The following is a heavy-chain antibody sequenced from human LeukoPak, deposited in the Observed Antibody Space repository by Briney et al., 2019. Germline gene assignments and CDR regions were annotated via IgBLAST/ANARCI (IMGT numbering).Heavy chain of an antibody. Sequence: PGGPLRLSCTASGFTFSTYDMHWVRQAPGKGLQWVTFIRYDGNSESYADSVKGRFIISRDNSKNTLYLQMNSLRAEDTALYFCAKDLTYSSQGGSDSWGQGTLVTVSS. CDR3: AKDLTYSSQGGSDS. CDR2: IRYDGNSE. D-gene: IGHD3-16*01. V-gene: IGHV3-30*02. J-gene: IGHJ4*02. CDR1: GFTFSTYD.